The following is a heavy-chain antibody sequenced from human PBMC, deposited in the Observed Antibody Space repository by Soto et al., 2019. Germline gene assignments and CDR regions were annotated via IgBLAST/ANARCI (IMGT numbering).Heavy chain of an antibody. Sequence: GASVKVSCKASGYTFTSYDINWVRQATGQGLEWMGWMNPNSGNTGYAQKSQGRVTMTRNTSISTAYMELSSLRSEDTAVYYCARGGRDDRYYDFRSGNPGDGRLDVWGQGTTVTVSS. CDR1: GYTFTSYD. V-gene: IGHV1-8*01. CDR3: ARGGRDDRYYDFRSGNPGDGRLDV. CDR2: MNPNSGNT. D-gene: IGHD3-3*01. J-gene: IGHJ6*02.